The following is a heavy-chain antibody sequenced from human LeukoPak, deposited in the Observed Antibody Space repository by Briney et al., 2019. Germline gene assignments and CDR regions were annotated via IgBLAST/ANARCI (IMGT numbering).Heavy chain of an antibody. J-gene: IGHJ5*02. CDR2: ITSSGKST. D-gene: IGHD3-22*01. Sequence: PGGSLRPSCAASEFSFSFYAMSWVRQAPGKGLEWVSAITSSGKSTYYAGSVKGRFTISRDNSKNTVYLQMNSLRAEDTAVYYCARDRPNYYGSNGHYYQRNGDHWGQGTLATVTS. V-gene: IGHV3-23*01. CDR3: ARDRPNYYGSNGHYYQRNGDH. CDR1: EFSFSFYA.